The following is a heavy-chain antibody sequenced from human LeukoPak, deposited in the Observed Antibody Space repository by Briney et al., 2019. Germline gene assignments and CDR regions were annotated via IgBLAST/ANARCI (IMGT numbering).Heavy chain of an antibody. J-gene: IGHJ4*02. D-gene: IGHD3-22*01. CDR1: GLTFGRYA. V-gene: IGHV3-30-3*01. CDR2: ISYDGSNK. CDR3: AKGSYYDSSGSFYFDY. Sequence: GGSLRLSCAVSGLTFGRYAIHWVRQAPGKGLEWVAIISYDGSNKYYADSVKGRFTISRDNSKNTLYVQVNSLGTGDTAAYYCAKGSYYDSSGSFYFDYWGQGTLVTVSS.